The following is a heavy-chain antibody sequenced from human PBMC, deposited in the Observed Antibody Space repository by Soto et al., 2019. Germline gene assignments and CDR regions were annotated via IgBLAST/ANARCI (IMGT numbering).Heavy chain of an antibody. J-gene: IGHJ4*02. D-gene: IGHD3-10*01. CDR1: GFTFSRYW. CDR3: ATLPHYGSGRYGFDY. V-gene: IGHV3-74*01. Sequence: EVQLVESGGGLVQPGGSLRLSCAVSGFTFSRYWMHWVRQAPGQGLVWVSSIKSDGSNTSYADSVKGRLTISGDNAKNTLYLQINSLRAEDTAVYYCATLPHYGSGRYGFDYWGQGTLVTVSS. CDR2: IKSDGSNT.